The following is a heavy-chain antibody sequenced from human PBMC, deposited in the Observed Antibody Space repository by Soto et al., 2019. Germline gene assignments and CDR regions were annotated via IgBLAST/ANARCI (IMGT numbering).Heavy chain of an antibody. J-gene: IGHJ6*02. V-gene: IGHV1-3*01. CDR1: GYTFTRYA. Sequence: ASVKVCCKASGYTFTRYAMHWVRQAPGQRLEWMGWINAGNGNTKYSQKFQGRVTITRDTSASTAYMELSSLRSEDTAVYYCASLSMSYYYYGMDVWGQGTTVTVSS. CDR2: INAGNGNT. CDR3: ASLSMSYYYYGMDV. D-gene: IGHD3-16*02.